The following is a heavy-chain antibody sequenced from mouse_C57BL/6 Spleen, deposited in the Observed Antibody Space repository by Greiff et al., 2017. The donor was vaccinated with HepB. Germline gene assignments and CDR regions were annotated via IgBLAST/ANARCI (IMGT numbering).Heavy chain of an antibody. CDR2: IRLKSDNYAT. CDR1: GFTFSNYW. CDR3: TEEDNYYGSSYGFAY. V-gene: IGHV6-3*01. Sequence: EVQGVESGGGLVQPGGSMKLSCVASGFTFSNYWMNWVRQSPEKGLEWVAQIRLKSDNYATHYAESVKGRFTISRDDSKSSVYLQMNNLRAEDTGIYYCTEEDNYYGSSYGFAYWGQGTLVTVSA. D-gene: IGHD1-1*01. J-gene: IGHJ3*01.